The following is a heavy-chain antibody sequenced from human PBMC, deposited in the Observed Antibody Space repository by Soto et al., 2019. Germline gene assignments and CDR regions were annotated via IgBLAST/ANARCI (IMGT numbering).Heavy chain of an antibody. V-gene: IGHV1-46*01. J-gene: IGHJ4*02. Sequence: ASVKVSCKASGYTITSNYMHWVRQAPGQGLEWMGIINPSGDTSYAQKFQGRVTMTRDTSTSTVYMELSSLRSEDTAVYYCARVYCSGGGCYGIDYWGQGTLVTVSS. CDR2: INPSGDT. D-gene: IGHD2-15*01. CDR3: ARVYCSGGGCYGIDY. CDR1: GYTITSNY.